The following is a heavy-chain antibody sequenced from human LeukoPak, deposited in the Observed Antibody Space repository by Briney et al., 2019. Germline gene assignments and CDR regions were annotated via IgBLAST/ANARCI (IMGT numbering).Heavy chain of an antibody. CDR2: ISWNSGGI. J-gene: IGHJ4*02. Sequence: GGSLRLSCAASGFTFDDYAMHWVRQAPGKGLEWVSGISWNSGGIGYADSVKGRFTISRDNAKNSLYLQMNSLRAEDMALYFCAEDIGYSYGYGLDYWGQGTLVTVSS. D-gene: IGHD5-18*01. CDR1: GFTFDDYA. CDR3: AEDIGYSYGYGLDY. V-gene: IGHV3-9*03.